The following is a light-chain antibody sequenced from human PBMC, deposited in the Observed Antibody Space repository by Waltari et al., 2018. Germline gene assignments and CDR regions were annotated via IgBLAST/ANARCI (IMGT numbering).Light chain of an antibody. Sequence: DIQMTQSPSTLSASVGDRVTIPFRASQSIRNWLAWYQQKPGKVPKLLIYKASTLESGVPSRFSGSGSGTEFTLTIISLQPDDFATYYCQQYNSYSLLTFGGGTKVEIK. CDR3: QQYNSYSLLT. J-gene: IGKJ4*01. CDR2: KAS. CDR1: QSIRNW. V-gene: IGKV1-5*03.